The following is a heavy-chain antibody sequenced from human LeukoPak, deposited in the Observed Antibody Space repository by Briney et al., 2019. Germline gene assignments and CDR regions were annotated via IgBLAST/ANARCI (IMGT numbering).Heavy chain of an antibody. CDR1: GGSVSSGSYY. CDR3: ATRTRSWFDP. CDR2: INHSGST. V-gene: IGHV4-61*01. D-gene: IGHD1-14*01. Sequence: SEALSLTCTVSGGSVSSGSYYWSWIRQPPGKGLEWIGEINHSGSTNYNPSLKSRVTISVDTSKNQFSLKLSSVTAADTAVYYCATRTRSWFDPWGQGTLVTVSS. J-gene: IGHJ5*02.